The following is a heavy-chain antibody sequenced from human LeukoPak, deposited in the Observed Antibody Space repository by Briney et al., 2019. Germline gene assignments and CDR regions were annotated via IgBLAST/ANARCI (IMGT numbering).Heavy chain of an antibody. D-gene: IGHD3-22*01. Sequence: GASVKVSCKASIYTFTNYGISWVRQAPGQGLEWMGRIIPIFGTANYAQKFQGRVTITTDESTSTAYMELSSLRSEDTAVYYCARVSYYYDSRDDYWGQGTLVTVSS. CDR1: IYTFTNYG. CDR3: ARVSYYYDSRDDY. J-gene: IGHJ4*02. CDR2: IIPIFGTA. V-gene: IGHV1-69*05.